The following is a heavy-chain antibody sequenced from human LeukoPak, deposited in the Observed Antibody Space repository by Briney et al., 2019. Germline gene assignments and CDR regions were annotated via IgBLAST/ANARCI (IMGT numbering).Heavy chain of an antibody. CDR3: TRALDYGDPDAFDI. J-gene: IGHJ3*02. D-gene: IGHD4-17*01. CDR2: IYSGGTT. Sequence: GGSLRLSCAASGFTVSSNYMSWVRQAPGKGLEWVSVIYSGGTTYYADSVKGRFTISRDNSKNTLYLQMNSLRPEDTAVYYCTRALDYGDPDAFDIWGQGTMVTVSS. CDR1: GFTVSSNY. V-gene: IGHV3-66*01.